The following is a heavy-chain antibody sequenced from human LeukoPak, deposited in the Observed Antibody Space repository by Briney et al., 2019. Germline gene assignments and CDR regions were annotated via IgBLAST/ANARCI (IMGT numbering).Heavy chain of an antibody. CDR1: GFTFSSYG. CDR2: RWYDRSNK. D-gene: IGHD6-13*01. V-gene: IGHV3-33*01. J-gene: IGHJ1*01. Sequence: WGSLRLSCAASGFTFSSYGMRGVRQAPAKGLEGVAGRWYDRSNKYYADSVKGRFTISRDNSKNTLYLQMNSLRAEDTAVYYCAREQLDAEYFQHWGQGTLVTVSS. CDR3: AREQLDAEYFQH.